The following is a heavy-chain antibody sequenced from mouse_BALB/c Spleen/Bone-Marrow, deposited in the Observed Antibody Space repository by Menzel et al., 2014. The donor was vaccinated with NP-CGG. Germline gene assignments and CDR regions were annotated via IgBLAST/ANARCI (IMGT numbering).Heavy chain of an antibody. CDR1: GYTFTSYI. J-gene: IGHJ4*01. CDR2: INPYNDGT. Sequence: QLKQSGPELVKPGASVKMSCKASGYTFTSYIMHWVKQKPGQGLEWIGYINPYNDGTKYNEKFKGNATLTSDQSSSTAFMELSSLASEDSAVYYCAKRWLRYAMDYWGQGTSVTVSS. V-gene: IGHV1-14*01. D-gene: IGHD2-2*01. CDR3: AKRWLRYAMDY.